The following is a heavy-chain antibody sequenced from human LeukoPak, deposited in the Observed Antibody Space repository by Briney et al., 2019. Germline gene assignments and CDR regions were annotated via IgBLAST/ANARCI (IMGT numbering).Heavy chain of an antibody. D-gene: IGHD6-13*01. Sequence: GGSLRLSCVVSGATVSSNYMSWVRQAPGKGLEWVSVIYSGGSTYYADSVKGRFTISRDNSKNTLYLQMNSLRAEDTAVYYCARGRWYVGIDYWGQGTLVTVSS. CDR3: ARGRWYVGIDY. CDR1: GATVSSNY. V-gene: IGHV3-53*01. J-gene: IGHJ4*02. CDR2: IYSGGST.